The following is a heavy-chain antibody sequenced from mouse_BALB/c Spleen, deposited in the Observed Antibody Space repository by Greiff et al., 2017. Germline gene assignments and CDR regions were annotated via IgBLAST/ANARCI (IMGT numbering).Heavy chain of an antibody. J-gene: IGHJ3*01. V-gene: IGHV1S29*02. Sequence: DVQLQESGPELVKPGASVKISCKASGYTFTDYNMHWVKQSHGKSLEWIGNIDPYYGGTSYNQKFKGKATLTVDKSSSTAYMQLKSLTSEDSAVYYCAMGDYDGAWFAYWGQGTLVTVSA. CDR2: IDPYYGGT. D-gene: IGHD2-4*01. CDR1: GYTFTDYN. CDR3: AMGDYDGAWFAY.